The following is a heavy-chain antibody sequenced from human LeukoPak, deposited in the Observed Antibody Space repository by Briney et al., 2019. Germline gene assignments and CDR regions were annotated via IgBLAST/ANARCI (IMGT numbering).Heavy chain of an antibody. CDR1: GHSINNNYH. V-gene: IGHV4-38-2*02. CDR3: ARDVDDFTTYTPYYFDS. D-gene: IGHD2/OR15-2a*01. CDR2: LHHTGNT. J-gene: IGHJ4*02. Sequence: SETLSLTCSVSGHSINNNYHWGWIRQPPGKGLEWIGSLHHTGNTYYNPSLKSRVIISADTSNNQFSLRLTSVTAADTAVYYCARDVDDFTTYTPYYFDSWGQGTLVTVSS.